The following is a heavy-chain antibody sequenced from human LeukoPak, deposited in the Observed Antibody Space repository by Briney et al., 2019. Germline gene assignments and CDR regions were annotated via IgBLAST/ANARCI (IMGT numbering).Heavy chain of an antibody. V-gene: IGHV5-51*01. J-gene: IGHJ5*02. CDR1: GYSFTSFW. CDR3: ARLGGYCSSTSCYGFDP. D-gene: IGHD2-2*01. CDR2: IYPGDSDT. Sequence: GESLKVSCKGSGYSFTSFWIGWVRQMPGKGLEWMGIIYPGDSDTRYSPSFQGQVTISADKSISTAYLQWSSLKASDTAMYYCARLGGYCSSTSCYGFDPWGQGTLVTVSS.